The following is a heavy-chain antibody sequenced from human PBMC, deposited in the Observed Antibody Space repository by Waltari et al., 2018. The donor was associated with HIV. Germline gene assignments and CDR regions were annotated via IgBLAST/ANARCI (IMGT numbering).Heavy chain of an antibody. V-gene: IGHV1-24*01. CDR3: ATDPMPDSSGYCSY. CDR2: FDPEDGET. Sequence: QVQLVQSGAVVKTPGASAKVSCTVSGYTLIELSMHRVRQAPGKGLEWMGGFDPEDGETIYTQKFQGRVTMTEDTSTDTAYMELSSLRSEDTAVYYCATDPMPDSSGYCSYWGQGTLVTVSS. J-gene: IGHJ4*02. D-gene: IGHD3-22*01. CDR1: GYTLIELS.